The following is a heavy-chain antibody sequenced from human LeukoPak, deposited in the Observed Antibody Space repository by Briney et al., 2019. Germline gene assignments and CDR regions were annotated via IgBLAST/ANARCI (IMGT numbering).Heavy chain of an antibody. V-gene: IGHV1-8*01. CDR3: ASNPPETGDFNH. Sequence: ASVKVSCKTSGYTFTDYDINWVRQATGQGLEWMGWMSPNSGNTGYAQKFQGRVTMTRDTSISTAYMELSSLRSEDTAVYYCASNPPETGDFNHWGQGTLVTVSS. J-gene: IGHJ4*02. CDR2: MSPNSGNT. CDR1: GYTFTDYD. D-gene: IGHD7-27*01.